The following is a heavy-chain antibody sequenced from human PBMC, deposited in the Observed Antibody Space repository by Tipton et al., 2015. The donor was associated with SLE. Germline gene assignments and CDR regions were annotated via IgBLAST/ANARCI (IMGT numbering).Heavy chain of an antibody. V-gene: IGHV4-39*01. CDR3: ARGVAGYYFYYYMDV. CDR2: IYYSGTT. CDR1: GDSINSGSYY. J-gene: IGHJ6*03. Sequence: TLSLTCTVTGDSINSGSYYWGWIRQPPGKGLEWIGGIYYSGTTDYNPSLKSRVTMSADTSKNQLSLKLTSVTAADAAIYYCARGVAGYYFYYYMDVWGKGTTVTISS. D-gene: IGHD2-15*01.